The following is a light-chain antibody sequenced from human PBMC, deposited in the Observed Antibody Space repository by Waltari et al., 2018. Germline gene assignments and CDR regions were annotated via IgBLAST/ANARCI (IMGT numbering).Light chain of an antibody. CDR1: SLRTYY. CDR3: HSRDSSGDVL. J-gene: IGLJ2*01. V-gene: IGLV3-19*01. CDR2: GEN. Sequence: SSELTQDPAVSVALGQTVRITCQGDSLRTYYVSWFLQKPGQAPALVIYGENNRPSGIPDRFSASSSGSTASLTIIGAQAEDEADYYCHSRDSSGDVLIGGGTKLTVV.